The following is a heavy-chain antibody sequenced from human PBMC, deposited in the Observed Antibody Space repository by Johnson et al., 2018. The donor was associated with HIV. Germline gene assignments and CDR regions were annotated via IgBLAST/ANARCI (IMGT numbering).Heavy chain of an antibody. CDR2: LYADGRT. J-gene: IGHJ3*02. CDR1: GFIVSSKY. Sequence: VQLVESWGGLVQPGGSLRLSCAASGFIVSSKYMTWFRQAPGKGLEWVSVLYADGRTYSADSVKGRFTISRDNAKNSLYLQMNSLRAEDTAVYYCARVSAVEGAGGSLLLMVYASDAFDIWGQGTMVTVSS. CDR3: ARVSAVEGAGGSLLLMVYASDAFDI. V-gene: IGHV3-66*01. D-gene: IGHD2-8*01.